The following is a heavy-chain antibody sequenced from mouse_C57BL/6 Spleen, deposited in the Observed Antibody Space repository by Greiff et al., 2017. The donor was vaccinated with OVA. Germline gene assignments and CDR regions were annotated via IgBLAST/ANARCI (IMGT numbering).Heavy chain of an antibody. CDR2: ISGGGGNT. V-gene: IGHV5-9*01. CDR3: ARPGTGGYYFDY. CDR1: GFTFSSYT. Sequence: EVHLVESGGGLVKPGGSLKLSCAASGFTFSSYTMSWVRQTPEKRLEWVATISGGGGNTYYPDSVKGRFTISRDNAKNTLYLQMSSLRSEDTALYYCARPGTGGYYFDYWGQGTTLTVSS. J-gene: IGHJ2*01. D-gene: IGHD3-3*01.